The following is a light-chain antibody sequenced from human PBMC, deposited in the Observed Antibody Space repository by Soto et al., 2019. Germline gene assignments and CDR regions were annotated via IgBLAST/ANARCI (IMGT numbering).Light chain of an antibody. Sequence: DIQLTQSPSTLSASIGDRVTITCRASQSISNWLALYQQKPGKAPKVLIHDASRLESGVPSRFSGSGSGTEFTLTITSLQPDDFAIYYCRQYDSESTFGQGTKVDIK. CDR3: RQYDSEST. CDR1: QSISNW. V-gene: IGKV1-5*01. CDR2: DAS. J-gene: IGKJ1*01.